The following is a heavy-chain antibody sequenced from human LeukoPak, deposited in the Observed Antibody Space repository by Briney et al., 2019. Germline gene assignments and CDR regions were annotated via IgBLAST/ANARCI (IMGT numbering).Heavy chain of an antibody. Sequence: SVKVSCKASGGTFSSYAISWVRQAPGQGLEWMGGIIPIFGTANYAQKFQGRVTITADESTSTAYMELSSLRSEDTAVYYCARSGYSSGWYSVGAFEIWAKGQWSPSLQ. V-gene: IGHV1-69*13. CDR3: ARSGYSSGWYSVGAFEI. CDR1: GGTFSSYA. J-gene: IGHJ3*02. D-gene: IGHD6-19*01. CDR2: IIPIFGTA.